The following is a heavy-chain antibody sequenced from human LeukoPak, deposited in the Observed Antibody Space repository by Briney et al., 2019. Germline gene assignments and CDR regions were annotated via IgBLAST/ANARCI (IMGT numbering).Heavy chain of an antibody. V-gene: IGHV3-23*01. CDR1: GFTFSSYA. CDR2: IRGSGGSS. D-gene: IGHD3-22*01. CDR3: AKDHSYYYASSGYYNY. J-gene: IGHJ4*02. Sequence: GGSLRLSCAASGFTFSSYAMSWVRQAPGKGLEWVSAIRGSGGSSYYADSVKGRFTISRDNSKNTLYLQMNSLRAEDTAVYSCAKDHSYYYASSGYYNYWGQGTLVTVSS.